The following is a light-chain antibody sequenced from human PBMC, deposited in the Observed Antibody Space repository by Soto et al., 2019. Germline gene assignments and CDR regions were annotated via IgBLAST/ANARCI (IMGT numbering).Light chain of an antibody. J-gene: IGLJ2*01. CDR2: NNN. Sequence: QSVLTQPPSASGTPGQRVTISCSGRNSNIGSNTVNWYQQLPGTAPRLLIYNNNQRPSGGPDRFSGSKSGTSASLAISGLQSEDDTDYYCSAWDDRLNGVVFGGGTKVTVL. V-gene: IGLV1-44*01. CDR3: SAWDDRLNGVV. CDR1: NSNIGSNT.